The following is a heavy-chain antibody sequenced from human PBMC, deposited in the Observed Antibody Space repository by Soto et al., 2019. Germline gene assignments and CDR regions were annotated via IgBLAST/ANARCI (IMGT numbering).Heavy chain of an antibody. CDR2: VYYSGSS. V-gene: IGHV4-59*12. D-gene: IGHD6-19*01. CDR1: GCSISIYY. J-gene: IGHJ5*02. CDR3: ARGVAETDFYPWANWFDL. Sequence: PSETLSLTCTVSGCSISIYYWSWIRQPPGKGLEWIGRVYYSGSSNYNPSLKTRITMSLHRSRSQFSLSLYSVTAADTAVYYCARGVAETDFYPWANWFDLWGQGMMVTVSS.